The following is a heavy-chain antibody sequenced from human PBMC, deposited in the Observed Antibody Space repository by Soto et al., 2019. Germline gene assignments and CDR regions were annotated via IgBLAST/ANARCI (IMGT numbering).Heavy chain of an antibody. D-gene: IGHD3-3*01. CDR1: GGTFSSYA. Sequence: GASVKVSCKASGGTFSSYAISWVRQAPGQGLEWMGGIIPIFGTANYAQKFQGRVTITADESTSTAYMELSSLRSEDTAVYYCASGYYDFWSGYYGTYGMDVWGQGTTVTVSS. CDR2: IIPIFGTA. J-gene: IGHJ6*02. V-gene: IGHV1-69*13. CDR3: ASGYYDFWSGYYGTYGMDV.